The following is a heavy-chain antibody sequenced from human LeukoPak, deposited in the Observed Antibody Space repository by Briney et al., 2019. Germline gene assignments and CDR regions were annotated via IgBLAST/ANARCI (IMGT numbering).Heavy chain of an antibody. J-gene: IGHJ4*02. Sequence: SETLSLTCAVYGGSFSGYYWSWIRQPPGKGLERIGEINHSGSTNYNPSLKSRVTISVDTSKNQFSLKLSSVTAADTAVYYCARKSTDGLDASGYSSGWYPYWGQGTLVTVSS. CDR3: ARKSTDGLDASGYSSGWYPY. D-gene: IGHD6-19*01. V-gene: IGHV4-34*01. CDR1: GGSFSGYY. CDR2: INHSGST.